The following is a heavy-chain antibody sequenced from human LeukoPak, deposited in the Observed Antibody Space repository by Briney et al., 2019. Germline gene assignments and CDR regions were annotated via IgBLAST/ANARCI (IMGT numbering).Heavy chain of an antibody. J-gene: IGHJ4*02. CDR1: GHTLTELS. CDR3: ATGRTWWDLLNY. D-gene: IGHD1-26*01. V-gene: IGHV1-24*01. CDR2: LDPEAGET. Sequence: GASVKVSCKVSGHTLTELSLHWVRQAPGKGLEWMGGLDPEAGETIYSQKFQGRVTMTEDTSTDIAYMEMSSLRSEDTAVYYCATGRTWWDLLNYWGQGTLVTVSS.